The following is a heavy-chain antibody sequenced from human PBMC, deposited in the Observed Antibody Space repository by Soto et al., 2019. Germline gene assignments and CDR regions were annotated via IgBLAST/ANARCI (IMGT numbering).Heavy chain of an antibody. D-gene: IGHD6-13*01. Sequence: EVQLLESGGGLVQPGGSLRLSCAASGFTFSSYAMSWVRQAPGKGLEWVSAISGSGGSTYYADSVKGRFTISRVNSKNTLYLQMNSLRAEDTAVYYCAKDPLPAYSSSWSRPLKANGNYFDYWGQGTLVTVSS. J-gene: IGHJ4*02. V-gene: IGHV3-23*01. CDR1: GFTFSSYA. CDR2: ISGSGGST. CDR3: AKDPLPAYSSSWSRPLKANGNYFDY.